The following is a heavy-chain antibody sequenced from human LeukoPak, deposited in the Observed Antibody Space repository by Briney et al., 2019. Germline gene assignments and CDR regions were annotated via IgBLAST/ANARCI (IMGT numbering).Heavy chain of an antibody. CDR1: GFTFSSYW. D-gene: IGHD3-22*01. J-gene: IGHJ4*02. Sequence: GGSLRLSCGASGFTFSSYWMSWVRQAPGKGLEWVANINQDGSERYYVDSVKGRFTIPRDNAKNSLYLQMNSLRAEDTAVYYCARDGYYYDSSGYYYYFDYWGQGTLVTVSS. V-gene: IGHV3-7*05. CDR2: INQDGSER. CDR3: ARDGYYYDSSGYYYYFDY.